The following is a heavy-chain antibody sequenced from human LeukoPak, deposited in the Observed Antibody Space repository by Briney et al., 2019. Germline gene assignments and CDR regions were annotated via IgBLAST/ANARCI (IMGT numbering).Heavy chain of an antibody. CDR2: ISYDGSNK. V-gene: IGHV3-30*04. Sequence: PGGSLRLSCAASGFTFSSYAMHWVRQAPGKGLEWVAVISYDGSNKYYADSVKGRFTISRDNAKNSLYLQMNSLRAEDTAVYYCARVRQSLLWFGELDAFDIWGQGTMVTVSS. CDR1: GFTFSSYA. CDR3: ARVRQSLLWFGELDAFDI. J-gene: IGHJ3*02. D-gene: IGHD3-10*01.